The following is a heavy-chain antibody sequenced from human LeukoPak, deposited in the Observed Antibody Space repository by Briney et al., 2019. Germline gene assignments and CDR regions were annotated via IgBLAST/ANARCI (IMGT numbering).Heavy chain of an antibody. D-gene: IGHD3-3*01. J-gene: IGHJ6*03. V-gene: IGHV1-18*01. Sequence: ASVKVSCKASGYTFTSYGISWVRQAPGQGLEWMGWISAYNGNTNYAQKLQGRVTMTTDTSTSTAYMELRSLRSDDTAVYYCARDGPGYDFWSGYRYYYYYYMDVWGKGTTVTVSS. CDR3: ARDGPGYDFWSGYRYYYYYYMDV. CDR1: GYTFTSYG. CDR2: ISAYNGNT.